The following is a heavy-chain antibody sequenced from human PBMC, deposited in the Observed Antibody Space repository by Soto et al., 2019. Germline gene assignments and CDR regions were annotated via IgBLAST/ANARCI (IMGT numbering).Heavy chain of an antibody. D-gene: IGHD1-26*01. CDR2: ISYDGSNK. CDR1: GFTFSSYG. CDR3: AKDFGASGSSIYFDY. J-gene: IGHJ4*02. V-gene: IGHV3-30*18. Sequence: GGSLRLSCAASGFTFSSYGMHWVRQAPGKGLEWVAVISYDGSNKYYADSVKGRFTISRDNSKNTLYLQMNSLRAEDTAVYYCAKDFGASGSSIYFDYWGQGTLVTVSS.